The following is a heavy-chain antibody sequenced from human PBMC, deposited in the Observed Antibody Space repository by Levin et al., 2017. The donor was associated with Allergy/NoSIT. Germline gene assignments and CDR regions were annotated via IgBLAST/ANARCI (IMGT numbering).Heavy chain of an antibody. CDR1: GYTFTDYY. CDR2: INPNSGAT. CDR3: ARDQAGSGSDWSYFFYMDV. J-gene: IGHJ6*03. Sequence: GESLKISCTASGYTFTDYYMDWVRQAPGQGLEWLGRINPNSGATSSARKFQDRVTMTRDTSTSTVYMELSSLTSDDTAVYYCARDQAGSGSDWSYFFYMDVWGKGTTVTVSS. V-gene: IGHV1-2*06. D-gene: IGHD5-12*01.